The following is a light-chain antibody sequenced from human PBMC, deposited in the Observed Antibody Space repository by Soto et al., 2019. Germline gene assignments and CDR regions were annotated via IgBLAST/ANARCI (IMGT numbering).Light chain of an antibody. J-gene: IGLJ1*01. CDR2: GNS. CDR3: QSYDSSLSGSGV. V-gene: IGLV1-40*01. CDR1: SSNIGAGYD. Sequence: VVTQPPSVSGAPGQRVTISCTGSSSNIGAGYDVHWYQQLPGTAPKLLIYGNSNRPSGVPDRFSGSKSGTSASLAITGLQAEDEADYYCQSYDSSLSGSGVFGTGTKVTVL.